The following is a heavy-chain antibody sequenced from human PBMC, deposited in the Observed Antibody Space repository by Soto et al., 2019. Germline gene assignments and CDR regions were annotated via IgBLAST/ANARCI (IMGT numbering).Heavy chain of an antibody. V-gene: IGHV2-5*02. CDR1: GFSLSTSGVG. CDR2: IYWDDDK. Sequence: QITLKESGPPLVKPTQTLTLTCTFSGFSLSTSGVGVGWIRQPPGKALEWLALIYWDDDKRYRPSLKSRITITKDTSKNQVILTMTKIDPVYTATYYCAHRIMVYDEGDAFDIWGQGTMVTVSS. J-gene: IGHJ3*02. CDR3: AHRIMVYDEGDAFDI. D-gene: IGHD2-8*01.